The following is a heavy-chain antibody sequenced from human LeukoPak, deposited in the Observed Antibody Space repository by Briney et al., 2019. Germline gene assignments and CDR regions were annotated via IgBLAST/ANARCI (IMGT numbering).Heavy chain of an antibody. CDR3: ATSPSSCYPDWFDP. J-gene: IGHJ5*02. CDR2: IYYSGST. D-gene: IGHD6-13*01. Sequence: SETLSLTCAVYGGSFSGYYWSWIRQPPGKGLEWIGYIYYSGSTNYNPSLKSRVTISVDTSKNQFSLKLSSVTAADTAVYYCATSPSSCYPDWFDPWGQGTLVTVSS. V-gene: IGHV4-59*01. CDR1: GGSFSGYY.